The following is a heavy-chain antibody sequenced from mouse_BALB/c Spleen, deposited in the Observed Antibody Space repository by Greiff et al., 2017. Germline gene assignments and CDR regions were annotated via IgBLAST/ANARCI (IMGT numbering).Heavy chain of an antibody. CDR2: IDPANGNT. CDR1: GFNIKDTY. CDR3: ARSYYGNPFAY. Sequence: EVQLQQSGAELVKPGASVKLSCTASGFNIKDTYMHWVKQRPEQGLEWIGRIDPANGNTKYDPKFQGKATITADTSSNTAYLQLSCLTSEDTAVYYCARSYYGNPFAYWGQGTLVTVSA. J-gene: IGHJ3*01. V-gene: IGHV14-3*02. D-gene: IGHD2-10*01.